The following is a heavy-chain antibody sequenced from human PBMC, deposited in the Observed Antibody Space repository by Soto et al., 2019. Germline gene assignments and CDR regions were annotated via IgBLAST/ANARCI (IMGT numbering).Heavy chain of an antibody. D-gene: IGHD5-18*01. Sequence: PGGSLRLSCAASGFTFSDYYMSWIRQAPGKGLEWVSYISSSSSYTNYADSVKGRFTISRDNAKSSLYLQMNSLRAEDTAVYYCARVSWGTAMVFDYWGQGTLVTVSS. V-gene: IGHV3-11*06. CDR2: ISSSSSYT. CDR1: GFTFSDYY. CDR3: ARVSWGTAMVFDY. J-gene: IGHJ4*02.